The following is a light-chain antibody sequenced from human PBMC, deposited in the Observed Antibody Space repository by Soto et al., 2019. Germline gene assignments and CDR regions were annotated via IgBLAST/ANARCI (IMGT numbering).Light chain of an antibody. V-gene: IGKV3-15*01. Sequence: IVMTQFPASLSVSPGVRATLSCRASQSVTSNLAWYHYKPGQAPRLLIYGASTRATGIPARFSGSGSGTQFDLTISGLQSEDFAVYYCQQYNGWRRTFSQGTKVDIK. CDR2: GAS. CDR1: QSVTSN. CDR3: QQYNGWRRT. J-gene: IGKJ1*01.